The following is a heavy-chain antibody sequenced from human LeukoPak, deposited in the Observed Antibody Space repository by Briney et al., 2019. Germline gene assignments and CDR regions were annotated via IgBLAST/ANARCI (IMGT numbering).Heavy chain of an antibody. CDR3: TTDHPYYGGNSVGGRFDY. D-gene: IGHD4-23*01. CDR1: GYTHRQAW. J-gene: IGHJ4*02. V-gene: IGHV3-15*01. Sequence: PGGSQRLLCAACGYTHRQAWMRWVPHAPARGLECVVRIPNKTDGGTTDYAAPVKGRFTISRDDSNHTMYLHMNSLKTEDTAVYYCTTDHPYYGGNSVGGRFDYWGQGTLVTVSS. CDR2: IPNKTDGGTT.